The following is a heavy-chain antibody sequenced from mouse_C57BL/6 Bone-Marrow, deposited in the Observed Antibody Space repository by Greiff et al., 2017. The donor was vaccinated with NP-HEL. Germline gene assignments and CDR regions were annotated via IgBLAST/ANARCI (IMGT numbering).Heavy chain of an antibody. CDR1: GYTFTDYE. D-gene: IGHD2-1*01. CDR2: IDPETGGT. J-gene: IGHJ2*01. CDR3: TRPSSTMVSSWDY. V-gene: IGHV1-15*01. Sequence: QVQLQQSGAELVRPGASVTLSCKASGYTFTDYEMHWVKQTPVHGLEWIGAIDPETGGTAYNQKFKGKAILTADKSSSTAYMELRSLTSEDSAVYYCTRPSSTMVSSWDYWGQGTTLTVSS.